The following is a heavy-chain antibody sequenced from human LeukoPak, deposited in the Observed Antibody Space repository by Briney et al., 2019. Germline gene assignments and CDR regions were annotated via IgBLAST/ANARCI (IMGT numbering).Heavy chain of an antibody. CDR1: GGSISSSSYY. Sequence: SETLSLTCTVSGGSISSSSYYWGWIRQPPGKGLEWIVYIYYSGNTNYNPSLKSRVTISVDTSKNQFSLKLSSVTAADTAVYYCARDVGATPGYFDYWGQGTLVTVSS. D-gene: IGHD1-26*01. CDR2: IYYSGNT. CDR3: ARDVGATPGYFDY. V-gene: IGHV4-61*01. J-gene: IGHJ4*02.